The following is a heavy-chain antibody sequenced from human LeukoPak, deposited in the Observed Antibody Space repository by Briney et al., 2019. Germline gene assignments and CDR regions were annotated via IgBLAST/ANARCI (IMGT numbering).Heavy chain of an antibody. CDR2: IRYDGSNK. CDR1: GFTFSSYD. Sequence: GGSLRLSCAASGFTFSSYDMHWVRQAPGKGLEWVAFIRYDGSNKYYADSVKGRFTISRDNSKNTLYLQMNSLGAEDTAVYYCAKDSSSHPRGFDYWGQGTLVTVSS. V-gene: IGHV3-30*02. CDR3: AKDSSSHPRGFDY. J-gene: IGHJ4*02. D-gene: IGHD6-13*01.